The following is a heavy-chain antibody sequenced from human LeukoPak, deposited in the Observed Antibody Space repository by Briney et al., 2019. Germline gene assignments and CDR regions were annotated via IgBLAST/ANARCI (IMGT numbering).Heavy chain of an antibody. V-gene: IGHV1-46*01. J-gene: IGHJ2*01. CDR2: INPSGGST. CDR3: ARDFTDILLPPIMGSRNWYFDL. Sequence: ASVKVSCKVSAYTFTSYYMHWVRQAPGQGLEWMGIINPSGGSTSYAQKFQGRVTMTRDTSTSTVYMELSSLRSEDTAVYYCARDFTDILLPPIMGSRNWYFDLWGRGTLVTVSS. CDR1: AYTFTSYY. D-gene: IGHD2-8*01.